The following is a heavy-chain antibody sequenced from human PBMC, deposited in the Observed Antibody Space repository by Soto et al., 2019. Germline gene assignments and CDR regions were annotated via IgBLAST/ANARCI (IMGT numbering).Heavy chain of an antibody. CDR3: ARVMTYYYGSGRDSYGMDV. CDR1: GGTFSSYA. D-gene: IGHD3-10*01. J-gene: IGHJ6*02. CDR2: IIPIFGTA. V-gene: IGHV1-69*13. Sequence: ASVKVSCKASGGTFSSYAISWVRQAPGQGLEWMGGIIPIFGTANYAQKFQGRVTITADESTSTAYMELSSLRSEDTAVYYCARVMTYYYGSGRDSYGMDVWGQGTTVTVSS.